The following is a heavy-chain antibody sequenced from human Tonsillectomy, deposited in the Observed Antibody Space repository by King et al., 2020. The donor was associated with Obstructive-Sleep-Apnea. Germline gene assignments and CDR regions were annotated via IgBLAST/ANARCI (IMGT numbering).Heavy chain of an antibody. CDR2: INPYSGGT. V-gene: IGHV1-2*02. CDR1: GYTFTGYY. Sequence: QLVQSGAEVKKPGASVMVSCKASGYTFTGYYIHWVRQAPGQGLEWMGWINPYSGGTNYAQKFQGRVTMTRDTSISTAYMELSRLRSDDTAVYYCASAGTYYYGSGSLSAFDVWGQGTMVTVSS. D-gene: IGHD3-10*01. CDR3: ASAGTYYYGSGSLSAFDV. J-gene: IGHJ3*01.